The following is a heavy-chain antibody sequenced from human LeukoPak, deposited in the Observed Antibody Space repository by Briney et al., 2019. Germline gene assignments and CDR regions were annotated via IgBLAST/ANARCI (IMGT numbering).Heavy chain of an antibody. CDR1: GFTFSSYA. D-gene: IGHD5-18*01. Sequence: HPGGSLRLSCSASGFTFSSYAMHWVRQAPGKGLEYVSAISSNGGSTYYADSVKGRFTISRDNSKNTLYLQMNSLRAEDTAVYYCAKATTAMVLPRFSGFDYWGQGTLVTVSS. J-gene: IGHJ4*02. CDR2: ISSNGGST. CDR3: AKATTAMVLPRFSGFDY. V-gene: IGHV3-64*04.